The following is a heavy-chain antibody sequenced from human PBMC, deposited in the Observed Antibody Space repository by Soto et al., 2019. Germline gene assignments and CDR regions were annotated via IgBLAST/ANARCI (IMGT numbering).Heavy chain of an antibody. V-gene: IGHV3-33*01. J-gene: IGHJ6*02. Sequence: QVQVVESGGGVVQPGRSLRLSCAASGFTFSSFGMHWVRQAPGKGLEWVSLIWYDGSKKSYGDSVKGRFTISRDNSRNTVYLQMNRPRADDTAVYYCALDASYYSLWSGYYPSRNGMDVWGQGTTVTVSS. CDR2: IWYDGSKK. CDR3: ALDASYYSLWSGYYPSRNGMDV. D-gene: IGHD3-3*01. CDR1: GFTFSSFG.